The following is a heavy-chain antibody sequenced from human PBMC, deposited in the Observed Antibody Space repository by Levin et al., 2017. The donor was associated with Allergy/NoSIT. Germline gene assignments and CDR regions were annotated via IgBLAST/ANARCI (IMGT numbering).Heavy chain of an antibody. CDR2: INSDGSST. CDR1: GFTFSSYW. Sequence: GGSLRLSCAASGFTFSSYWMHWVRQAPGKGLVWVSRINSDGSSTSYADSVKGRFTIYRDNAKNTLYLQMNSLRAEDTAVYYCARVLAAAGNYYYYGMDVWGQGTTVTVSS. J-gene: IGHJ6*02. D-gene: IGHD6-13*01. CDR3: ARVLAAAGNYYYYGMDV. V-gene: IGHV3-74*01.